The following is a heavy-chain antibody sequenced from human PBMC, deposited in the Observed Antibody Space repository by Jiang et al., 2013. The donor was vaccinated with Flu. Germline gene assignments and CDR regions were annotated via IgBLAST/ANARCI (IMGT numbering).Heavy chain of an antibody. CDR2: IYYSGTT. Sequence: GLVKPSETLSLTCTVSGGSISSSNYFWGWIRQPPGRGLEWIGNIYYSGTTYYNPSLKSRATQSVDTSKNQFSLKLRSVTAADTGVYYCARRPRYSSGLFDLWGQGTLVTASS. CDR1: GGSISSSNYF. D-gene: IGHD6-19*01. J-gene: IGHJ5*02. CDR3: ARRPRYSSGLFDL. V-gene: IGHV4-39*01.